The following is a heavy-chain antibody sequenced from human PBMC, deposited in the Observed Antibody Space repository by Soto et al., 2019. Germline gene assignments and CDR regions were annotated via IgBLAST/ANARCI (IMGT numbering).Heavy chain of an antibody. Sequence: EVQLLESGGGLVQPGGSLRLSCAASGFTFSSYAMSWVRQAPGKGLEWVSIIGAGGGDRYYPESVKGRFTISRDNSRDKLYLEMNSLRDEDTAVYYCARVRFGELVWGQGTLVTVSS. D-gene: IGHD3-10*01. CDR2: IGAGGGDR. CDR3: ARVRFGELV. V-gene: IGHV3-23*01. J-gene: IGHJ4*02. CDR1: GFTFSSYA.